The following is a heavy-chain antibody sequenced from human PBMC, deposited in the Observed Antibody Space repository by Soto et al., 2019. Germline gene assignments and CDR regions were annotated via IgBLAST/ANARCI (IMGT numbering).Heavy chain of an antibody. J-gene: IGHJ4*02. CDR2: ISWNSGSI. Sequence: EVQLVESGGGFVQPGRSLRLSCAASGFTFDDYAMHWVRQAPGKGLEWVSGISWNSGSIGYADSVKGRFTISRDNAKNSLYLQMNSLRAEDTALYYCAKSPTMVRGVIGYFDYWGQGTLVTVSS. CDR3: AKSPTMVRGVIGYFDY. V-gene: IGHV3-9*01. CDR1: GFTFDDYA. D-gene: IGHD3-10*01.